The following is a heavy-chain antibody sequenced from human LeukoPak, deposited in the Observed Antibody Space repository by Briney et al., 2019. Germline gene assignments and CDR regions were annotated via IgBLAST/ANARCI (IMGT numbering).Heavy chain of an antibody. CDR3: AREVKQWLVRGVFDY. V-gene: IGHV3-48*03. CDR2: ISSSGSTI. CDR1: GFTFSSYE. J-gene: IGHJ4*02. D-gene: IGHD6-19*01. Sequence: TGGSLRLSCAASGFTFSSYEMNWVRQAPGKGLEWVSYISSSGSTIYYADSVKGRFTTSRDNAKNSLYLQMNSLRAEDTAVYYCAREVKQWLVRGVFDYWGQGTLVTVSS.